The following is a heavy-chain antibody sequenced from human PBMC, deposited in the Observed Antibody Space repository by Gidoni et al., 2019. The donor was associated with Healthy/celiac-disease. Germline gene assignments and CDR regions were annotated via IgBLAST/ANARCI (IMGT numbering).Heavy chain of an antibody. CDR3: ARLAIFGVINWFDP. CDR2: LYYRGST. V-gene: IGHV4-59*08. Sequence: QVQLQESGPGLVKPSETLSLTCTVSGGSISSYYWSWIRQPPGKGLEWIGYLYYRGSTNYNPSLKSRVTISVDTSKNQFSLKLSSVTAADTAVYSCARLAIFGVINWFDPWGQGTLVTVSS. CDR1: GGSISSYY. D-gene: IGHD3-3*01. J-gene: IGHJ5*02.